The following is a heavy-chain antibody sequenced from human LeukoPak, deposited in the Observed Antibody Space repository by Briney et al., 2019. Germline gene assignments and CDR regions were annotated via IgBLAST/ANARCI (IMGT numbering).Heavy chain of an antibody. Sequence: GGSLRLSCAASGFTFSDHFMGWVRQAPGKGLEWVSYITNNGRKTYYADSMKGRFTISRDNAKNSLFLQMNSLRAEDTALYYCARAGMDGRGYYQGFDYWGQGTLVTVSS. D-gene: IGHD3-22*01. V-gene: IGHV3-11*04. J-gene: IGHJ4*02. CDR1: GFTFSDHF. CDR2: ITNNGRKT. CDR3: ARAGMDGRGYYQGFDY.